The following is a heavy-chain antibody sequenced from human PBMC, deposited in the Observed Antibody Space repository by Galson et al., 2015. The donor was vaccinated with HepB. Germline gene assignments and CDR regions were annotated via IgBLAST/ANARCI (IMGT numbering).Heavy chain of an antibody. CDR1: GFTFSSYA. J-gene: IGHJ5*02. D-gene: IGHD6-19*01. V-gene: IGHV3-30*04. CDR2: ISYDGSNK. CDR3: AREWGYRDRRGSGWLRWFDP. Sequence: SLRLSCAASGFTFSSYAMHWVRQAPGKGLEWVAVISYDGSNKYYADSVKGRFTISRDNSKNTLYLQMNSLRAEDTAVYYCAREWGYRDRRGSGWLRWFDPWGQGTLVTVSS.